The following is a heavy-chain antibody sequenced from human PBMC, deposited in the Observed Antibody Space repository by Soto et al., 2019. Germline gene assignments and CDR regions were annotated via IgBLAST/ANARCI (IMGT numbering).Heavy chain of an antibody. CDR3: ARGVYNTRFGVVSLDY. CDR2: INRRGST. Sequence: SETLSLTCAGYGGSFSDYYWTWIRQPPEKGLEWIGEINRRGSTNYNPSLKSRVTISVDTSKNQFSLKLSSVTAADTAVYYCARGVYNTRFGVVSLDYWGQGILVTVSS. J-gene: IGHJ4*02. V-gene: IGHV4-34*01. D-gene: IGHD3-3*01. CDR1: GGSFSDYY.